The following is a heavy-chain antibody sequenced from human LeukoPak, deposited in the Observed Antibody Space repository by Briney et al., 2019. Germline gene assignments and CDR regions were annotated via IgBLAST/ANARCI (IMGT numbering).Heavy chain of an antibody. J-gene: IGHJ5*02. Sequence: KPSETLSLTCTVSGGSISSYYWSWIRQPAGKGLEWIGRIYTSGSTNYNPSLKSRVTMSVDTSKNQFSLKLSSVTAADTAVCYCARGFDFWSGYPRAHGWFDPWGQGTLVTVSS. CDR3: ARGFDFWSGYPRAHGWFDP. D-gene: IGHD3-3*01. CDR1: GGSISSYY. V-gene: IGHV4-4*07. CDR2: IYTSGST.